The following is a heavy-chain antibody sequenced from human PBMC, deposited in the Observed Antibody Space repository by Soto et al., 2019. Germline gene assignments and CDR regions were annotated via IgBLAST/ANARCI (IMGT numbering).Heavy chain of an antibody. CDR1: GFTFHDFA. CDR2: ISWNSGSM. Sequence: VQLVESGGGLVQPGKSLRISCAASGFTFHDFAMHWVRQATGKGLEWVSGISWNSGSMGYADSVNGRVTISRDNAMNSLDLQMNSLRAEDTALYYCAKDKGYNWNDVAAFDLWCQGTMVTVSS. J-gene: IGHJ3*01. CDR3: AKDKGYNWNDVAAFDL. V-gene: IGHV3-9*01. D-gene: IGHD1-20*01.